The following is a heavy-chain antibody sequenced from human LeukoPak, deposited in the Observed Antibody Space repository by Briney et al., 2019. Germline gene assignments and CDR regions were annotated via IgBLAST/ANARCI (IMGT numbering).Heavy chain of an antibody. CDR2: IYYSGST. CDR3: ARAIPTYYYDSSGYCHFDY. J-gene: IGHJ4*02. Sequence: SETLSLTCTVSGGSISSSSYYWGWIRQPPGKGLEWIGSIYYSGSTYYNPSLKSRVTISVDTSKYQFSLKLSSVTAADTAVYYCARAIPTYYYDSSGYCHFDYWGQGTLVTVSS. V-gene: IGHV4-39*07. D-gene: IGHD3-22*01. CDR1: GGSISSSSYY.